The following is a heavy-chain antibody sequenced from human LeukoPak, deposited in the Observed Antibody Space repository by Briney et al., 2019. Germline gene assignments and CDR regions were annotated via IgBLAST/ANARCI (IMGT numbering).Heavy chain of an antibody. D-gene: IGHD3-3*01. V-gene: IGHV1-8*01. CDR1: GCTFSSYD. CDR3: ARGQSGRRFLADY. Sequence: GASVRVSCKASGCTFSSYDINWVRQATGQGLEWMGWMNPITGNTGHPQKFQGRVTMTRDSSINTAYMDLTNLRSDDTAVYYCARGQSGRRFLADYWGQGTLVTVSS. J-gene: IGHJ4*02. CDR2: MNPITGNT.